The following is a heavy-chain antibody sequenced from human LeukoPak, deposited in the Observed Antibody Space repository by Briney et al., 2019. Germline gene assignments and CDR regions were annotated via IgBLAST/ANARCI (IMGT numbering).Heavy chain of an antibody. J-gene: IGHJ2*01. Sequence: GGSLRLSCAASGFTFSSYGMSWVRQAPGKGLEWVSSISSSSIYIYYADSVKGRFTISRDNAKNSLYLQMSSLRAEDTAVYYCAREERDGYNYYWYFDLWGRGTPVTVSS. CDR2: ISSSSIYI. V-gene: IGHV3-21*01. D-gene: IGHD5-24*01. CDR1: GFTFSSYG. CDR3: AREERDGYNYYWYFDL.